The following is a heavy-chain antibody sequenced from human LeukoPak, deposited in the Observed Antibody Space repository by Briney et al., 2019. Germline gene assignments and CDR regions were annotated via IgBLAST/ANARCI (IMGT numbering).Heavy chain of an antibody. CDR2: IYYSGST. D-gene: IGHD6-13*01. V-gene: IGHV4-59*01. CDR3: ARGVAAAGT. J-gene: IGHJ4*02. Sequence: SETLSLTCTVSGGSISSYYWSWIRQPPGKGLEWIGYIYYSGSTNYNPSLKSRVTISVDTSKNQFSLKLSSVTAADTAVYYCARGVAAAGTRGQGTLVTVSS. CDR1: GGSISSYY.